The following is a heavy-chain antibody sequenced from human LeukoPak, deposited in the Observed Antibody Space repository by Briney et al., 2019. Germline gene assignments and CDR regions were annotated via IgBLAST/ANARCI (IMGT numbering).Heavy chain of an antibody. Sequence: GRPLRLSCAASGFTLSSYAMHWVRQAPGKGLEWVAVISYDGSNKYYADSVKGRFTISRDNSKNTLYLQMNSLRAEDTAVYYCARVSSRRALDYWGQGTLVTVSS. D-gene: IGHD5/OR15-5a*01. J-gene: IGHJ4*02. CDR1: GFTLSSYA. CDR3: ARVSSRRALDY. CDR2: ISYDGSNK. V-gene: IGHV3-30*04.